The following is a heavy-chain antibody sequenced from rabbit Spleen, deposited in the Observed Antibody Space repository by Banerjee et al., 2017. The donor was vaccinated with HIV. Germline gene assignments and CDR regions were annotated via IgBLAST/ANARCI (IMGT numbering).Heavy chain of an antibody. V-gene: IGHV1S40*01. J-gene: IGHJ6*01. CDR3: ARDTSSSFSSYGMDL. CDR2: IDAGTSGTT. CDR1: GFDFSRNYY. D-gene: IGHD1-1*01. Sequence: QSLEESGGDLVKPGASLTLTCTASGFDFSRNYYMSWVRQAPGKGLEWIASIDAGTSGTTYYASWAKGRFTISKTSSTTVTLQMTSLTAADTATYFCARDTSSSFSSYGMDLWGPGTLVTVS.